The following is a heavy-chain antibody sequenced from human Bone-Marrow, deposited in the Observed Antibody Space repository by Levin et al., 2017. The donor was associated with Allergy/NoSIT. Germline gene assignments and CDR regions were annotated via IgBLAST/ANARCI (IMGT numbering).Heavy chain of an antibody. CDR3: ARLDSAAYQY. CDR1: GYTFTTNW. Sequence: GESLKISCKASGYTFTTNWIAWVRQMPGKGLEWMGIIFPGDSDTRYSPSFQGQVTISADKSISTVYLQWTSLKASDTAMYYCARLDSAAYQYWGQGTLVTVSS. CDR2: IFPGDSDT. D-gene: IGHD3-22*01. V-gene: IGHV5-51*01. J-gene: IGHJ4*02.